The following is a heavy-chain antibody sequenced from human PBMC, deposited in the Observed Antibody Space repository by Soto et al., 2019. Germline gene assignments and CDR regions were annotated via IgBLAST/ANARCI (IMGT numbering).Heavy chain of an antibody. CDR3: VKDESINWYSGHFRH. J-gene: IGHJ1*01. V-gene: IGHV3-9*01. D-gene: IGHD6-13*01. CDR1: GFTFDDYA. CDR2: INWNSGSI. Sequence: GGSLRLSCAASGFTFDDYAMHWGLQVPGKGLEWVSGINWNSGSIGYGDSVKGRFAISRDNAKNSLHLQMNSLSAEDTAFYYCVKDESINWYSGHFRHWGQGTLVTVS.